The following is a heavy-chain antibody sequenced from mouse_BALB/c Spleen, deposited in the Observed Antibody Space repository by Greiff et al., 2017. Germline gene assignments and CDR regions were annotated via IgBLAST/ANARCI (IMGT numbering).Heavy chain of an antibody. J-gene: IGHJ4*01. D-gene: IGHD1-1*01. CDR3: AAVVATGSYYAMDD. CDR2: IDPANGNT. CDR1: GFNIKDTY. V-gene: IGHV14-3*02. Sequence: VQLQQSGAELVKPGASVKLSCTASGFNIKDTYMHWVKQRPEQGLEWIGRIDPANGNTKYDPKFQGKATITADTSSNTAYLQLSSLTSEDTAVYYCAAVVATGSYYAMDDWGQGTAVTVSS.